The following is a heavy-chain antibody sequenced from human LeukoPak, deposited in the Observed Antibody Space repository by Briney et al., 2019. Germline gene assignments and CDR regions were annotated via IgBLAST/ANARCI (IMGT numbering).Heavy chain of an antibody. CDR3: ARGGAMIVVETSASFDY. D-gene: IGHD3-22*01. V-gene: IGHV1-18*01. CDR1: GGTFSSYA. Sequence: ASVKVSCEASGGTFSSYAISWVRQAPGQGLEWMGWISAYNGNTNYAQKLQGRVTMTTDTSTSTAYMELRSLRSDDTAVYYCARGGAMIVVETSASFDYWGQGTLVTVSS. CDR2: ISAYNGNT. J-gene: IGHJ4*02.